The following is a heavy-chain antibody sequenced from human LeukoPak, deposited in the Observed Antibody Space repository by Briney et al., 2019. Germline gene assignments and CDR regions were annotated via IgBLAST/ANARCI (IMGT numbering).Heavy chain of an antibody. D-gene: IGHD3-10*01. CDR1: GYIFTSYD. V-gene: IGHV1-8*01. CDR2: MNPNSGNT. Sequence: ASVKVSCKASGYIFTSYDINWVRQATGQGLEWMGWMNPNSGNTGYAQKFQGRVTMTRNTSISTAYIELSSLRSEDTAVYYCARGLEYYYGSGSYYYYYMDVWGKGTTVTVSS. CDR3: ARGLEYYYGSGSYYYYYMDV. J-gene: IGHJ6*03.